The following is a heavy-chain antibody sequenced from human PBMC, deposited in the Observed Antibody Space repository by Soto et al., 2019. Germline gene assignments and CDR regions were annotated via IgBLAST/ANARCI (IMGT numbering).Heavy chain of an antibody. CDR2: ISYDGSNK. CDR1: GFTFSSYA. V-gene: IGHV3-30-3*01. J-gene: IGHJ4*02. Sequence: QVPLVESGGGVVQPGRSLRLSCAASGFTFSSYAMHWVRQAPGKGLEWVAVISYDGSNKYYADSVKGRFTISRDNSKNTLYLQMNSLRAEDTAVYYCASPGSGSYPYWGQGTLVTVSS. D-gene: IGHD1-26*01. CDR3: ASPGSGSYPY.